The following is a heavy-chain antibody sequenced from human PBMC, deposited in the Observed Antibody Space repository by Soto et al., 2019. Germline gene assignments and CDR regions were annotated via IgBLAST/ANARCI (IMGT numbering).Heavy chain of an antibody. CDR1: GYTFTGYY. CDR3: ARVALLPGQWPSFGDY. CDR2: INPNSGGT. V-gene: IGHV1-2*04. Sequence: QVQLVQSGAEVKKPGASVKVSCKASGYTFTGYYMHWVRQAPGQGLEWMGWINPNSGGTNYAQKFQGWVTMTRDTSISTAYMELSRLRSDDTAVYYCARVALLPGQWPSFGDYWGQGTLVTVSS. J-gene: IGHJ4*02. D-gene: IGHD6-19*01.